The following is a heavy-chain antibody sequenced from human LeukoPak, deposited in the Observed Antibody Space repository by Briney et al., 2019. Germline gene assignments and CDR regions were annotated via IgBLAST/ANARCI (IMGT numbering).Heavy chain of an antibody. CDR3: AVDYGDYEDAFDI. Sequence: PSETLSLTCTVSGYSISSGYYWSWIRQPPGKGLEWIGEINHSGSTNYNPSLKSRVTISVDTSKNQFSLKLSSVTAADTAVYYCAVDYGDYEDAFDIWGQGTMVTVSS. J-gene: IGHJ3*02. CDR2: INHSGST. CDR1: GYSISSGYY. V-gene: IGHV4-38-2*02. D-gene: IGHD4-17*01.